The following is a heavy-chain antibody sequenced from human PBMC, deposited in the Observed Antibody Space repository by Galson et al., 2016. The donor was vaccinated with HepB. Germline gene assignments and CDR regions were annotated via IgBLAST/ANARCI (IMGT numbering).Heavy chain of an antibody. CDR2: IYPDDSDT. CDR1: GYNFTNYW. V-gene: IGHV5-51*01. Sequence: QSGAEVKKPGKSLKISCKGYGYNFTNYWIGWVRQMPGKGLEWMGIIYPDDSDTRYSPSFQGQVTISADRSISIVYLQWSSLKASDTAMYYRARQLPYGDSWWAFDIWGQGTMVTVSS. CDR3: ARQLPYGDSWWAFDI. J-gene: IGHJ3*02. D-gene: IGHD4-17*01.